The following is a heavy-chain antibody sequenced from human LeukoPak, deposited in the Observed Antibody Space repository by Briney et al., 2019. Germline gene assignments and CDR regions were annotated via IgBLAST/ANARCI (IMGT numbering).Heavy chain of an antibody. CDR3: AELGITMIGGV. CDR1: GFSLSSNW. V-gene: IGHV3-74*01. D-gene: IGHD3-10*02. CDR2: IVSDGSDT. J-gene: IGHJ6*04. Sequence: GGSLRLSCAASGFSLSSNWMHWVRQAPGKGLVWVSRIVSDGSDTTYADSVKGRFTISRDNAKNTLHLQMNSLRAEDTAVYYCAELGITMIGGVWGKGTTVTISS.